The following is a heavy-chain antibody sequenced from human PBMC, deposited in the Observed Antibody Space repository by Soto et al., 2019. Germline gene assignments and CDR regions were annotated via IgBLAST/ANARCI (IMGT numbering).Heavy chain of an antibody. J-gene: IGHJ6*02. CDR2: IYYGGST. D-gene: IGHD3-9*01. V-gene: IGHV4-39*01. Sequence: SDTLSLTFTVSRGSVSSVSFYWAWIRQPPGKGLEWIGGIYYGGSTHYNPSLKSRVSISVDTSKNQFSLKLTSVTAADTALYYCARHSMGETRYVDWSTRKHYYGMDXWGQGTTVTSP. CDR3: ARHSMGETRYVDWSTRKHYYGMDX. CDR1: RGSVSSVSFY.